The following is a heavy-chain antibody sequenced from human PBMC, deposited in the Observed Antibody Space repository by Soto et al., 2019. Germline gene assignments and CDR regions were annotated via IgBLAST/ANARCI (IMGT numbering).Heavy chain of an antibody. CDR3: AREFPSGGSYSFDY. V-gene: IGHV4-59*01. J-gene: IGHJ4*02. Sequence: QVQLQESGPGLVKPSETLSLTCTVSGGSISSYYWSWIRQPPGKGLEWIGYIYYSGSTNYNPSLKSRVTISVDTSKNQFSLKLSSVTAADTAVYYCAREFPSGGSYSFDYWGQGTLVTVSS. CDR2: IYYSGST. CDR1: GGSISSYY. D-gene: IGHD2-15*01.